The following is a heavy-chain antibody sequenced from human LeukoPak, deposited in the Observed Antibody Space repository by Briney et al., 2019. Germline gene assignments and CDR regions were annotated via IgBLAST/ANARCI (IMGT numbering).Heavy chain of an antibody. V-gene: IGHV3-30-3*01. CDR2: ISYDGSNK. CDR1: GFTFSSYA. J-gene: IGHJ3*02. Sequence: GRSLRLSCAASGFTFSSYAMHWVRQAPGKGLEWVAVISYDGSNKYYADSVKGRFTISSDNAKNSLYLQMNSLRAEDTAVYYCARDFGWAFDMWGQGTVVTVSS. D-gene: IGHD3-10*01. CDR3: ARDFGWAFDM.